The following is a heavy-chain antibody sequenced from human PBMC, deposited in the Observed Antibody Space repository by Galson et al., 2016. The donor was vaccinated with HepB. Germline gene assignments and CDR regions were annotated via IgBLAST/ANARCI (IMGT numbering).Heavy chain of an antibody. CDR2: IKQDGSEN. CDR1: GFTFRGSW. J-gene: IGHJ4*02. V-gene: IGHV3-7*01. CDR3: ASAPAATWSDY. D-gene: IGHD2-2*01. Sequence: SLRLSCAASGFTFRGSWMTWVRQAPGKGLEWVAKIKQDGSENNYVDSGTVQFTISRYNAKNLVHLQMNSPRAEDTTMNYCASAPAATWSDYWGQGTLVTVSP.